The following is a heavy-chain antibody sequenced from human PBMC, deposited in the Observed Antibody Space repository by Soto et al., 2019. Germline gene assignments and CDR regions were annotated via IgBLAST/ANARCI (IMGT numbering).Heavy chain of an antibody. J-gene: IGHJ4*02. CDR3: AKDRSKTYALDY. D-gene: IGHD3-16*01. CDR2: ISYDGSNK. Sequence: PGESLKISCAASGFTFSSYGMHWVRQAPGKGLEWVAVISYDGSNKYYADSVKGRFTISRDNSKNTLYLQMNSLRAEDTAVYYCAKDRSKTYALDYWGQGTLVTVSS. V-gene: IGHV3-30*18. CDR1: GFTFSSYG.